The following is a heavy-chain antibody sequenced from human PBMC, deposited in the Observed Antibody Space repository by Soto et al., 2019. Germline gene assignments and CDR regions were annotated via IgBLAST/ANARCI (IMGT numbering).Heavy chain of an antibody. D-gene: IGHD4-17*01. Sequence: PGGSLRLSCAASGFTFSDAWMSWVRQAPGKGLEWVGRIKSKTDGGTTDYAAPVKGRFTISRDDSKNTLYLQMNSLKTEDTAVYYCTTDPTTVGVPRTFDYWGQGTLVTVSS. CDR3: TTDPTTVGVPRTFDY. J-gene: IGHJ4*02. CDR1: GFTFSDAW. V-gene: IGHV3-15*01. CDR2: IKSKTDGGTT.